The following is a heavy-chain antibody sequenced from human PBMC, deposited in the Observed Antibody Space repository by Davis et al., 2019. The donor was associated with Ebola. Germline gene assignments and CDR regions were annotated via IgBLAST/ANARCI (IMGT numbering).Heavy chain of an antibody. J-gene: IGHJ4*02. CDR3: AKDRDIVLMVYASVSFDY. V-gene: IGHV3-23*01. CDR1: GFSVSSNY. CDR2: ISGSGSST. Sequence: GESLKISCAASGFSVSSNYMNWVRQAPGKGLEWVSGISGSGSSTYYADSVKGRFTISRDNSKNTLYLQMNSLRAEDTAVYYCAKDRDIVLMVYASVSFDYWGQGTLVTVSS. D-gene: IGHD2-8*01.